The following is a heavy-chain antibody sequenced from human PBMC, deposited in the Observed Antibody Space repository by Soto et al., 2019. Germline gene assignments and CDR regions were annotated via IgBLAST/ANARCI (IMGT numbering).Heavy chain of an antibody. J-gene: IGHJ1*01. D-gene: IGHD6-13*01. CDR3: AKDQAAAGTISRYFHD. CDR1: GFTFSSYA. CDR2: ISGSGGTT. Sequence: GGSLRLSCAASGFTFSSYAMSWVRQAPGKGLEWVSGISGSGGTTYYADSVKGRFTISRDNSKNTLYLQVNSLRAEDTAVYYCAKDQAAAGTISRYFHDWGQGTRVTVSS. V-gene: IGHV3-23*01.